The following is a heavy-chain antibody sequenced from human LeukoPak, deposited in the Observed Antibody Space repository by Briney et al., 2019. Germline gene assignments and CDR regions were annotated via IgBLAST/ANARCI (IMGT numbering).Heavy chain of an antibody. CDR1: GGSISSGGYY. CDR2: IYYSGST. CDR3: ARERNDYYYYYYMDV. Sequence: SETLSLTCTVSGGSISSGGYYWSWIRQHPGKGLEWIGYIYYSGSTNYNPSLKSRVTISVDTSKNQFSLKLSSVTAADTAAYYCARERNDYYYYYYMDVWGKGTTVTVSS. J-gene: IGHJ6*03. V-gene: IGHV4-61*08.